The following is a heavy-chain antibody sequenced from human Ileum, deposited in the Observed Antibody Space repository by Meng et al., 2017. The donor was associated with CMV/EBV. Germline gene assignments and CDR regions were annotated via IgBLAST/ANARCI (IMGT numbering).Heavy chain of an antibody. CDR1: GFIFSNEW. CDR3: TRGQYGRYGYFDY. CDR2: ISNDGRTT. V-gene: IGHV3-74*01. J-gene: IGHJ4*02. D-gene: IGHD3-16*01. Sequence: CATYGFIFSNEWIHWVRQVPGKGLVWVSRISNDGRTTNYADAVKGRFTVSRDNANNILYLQMNNLRVEDTSLYYCTRGQYGRYGYFDYWGQGVLVTVSS.